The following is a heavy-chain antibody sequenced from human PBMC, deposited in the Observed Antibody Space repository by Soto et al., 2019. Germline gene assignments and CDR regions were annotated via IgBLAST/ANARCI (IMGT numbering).Heavy chain of an antibody. CDR1: GYTFTGYY. CDR3: AREVEGTTSPDYYFDY. J-gene: IGHJ4*02. V-gene: IGHV1-2*04. D-gene: IGHD1-26*01. CDR2: INPNSGGT. Sequence: ASVKVSCKASGYTFTGYYMHWVRQASGQGLEWMGWINPNSGGTNYAQKFQGWVTMTRDTSISTAYMELSRLRSDDTAVYYCAREVEGTTSPDYYFDYWGQGTLVTVSS.